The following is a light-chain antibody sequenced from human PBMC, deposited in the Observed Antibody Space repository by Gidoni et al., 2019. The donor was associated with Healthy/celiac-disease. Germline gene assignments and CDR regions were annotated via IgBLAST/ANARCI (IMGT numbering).Light chain of an antibody. V-gene: IGKV3-11*01. Sequence: EIVLTQSTATLSLSPGERATFSCRASQSVSSYLAWYQQKPGQAPRLLIYDASNRATGIPARFSGSGSGTDFTLTISSLEPEDFAVYYCQQRSNWPPTFGGGTKVEIK. J-gene: IGKJ4*01. CDR2: DAS. CDR1: QSVSSY. CDR3: QQRSNWPPT.